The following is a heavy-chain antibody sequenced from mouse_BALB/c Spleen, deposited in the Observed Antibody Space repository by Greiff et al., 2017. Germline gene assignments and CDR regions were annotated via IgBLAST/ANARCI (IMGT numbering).Heavy chain of an antibody. CDR1: GFTFSSYA. CDR3: ARDSTTVVATPDY. D-gene: IGHD1-1*01. J-gene: IGHJ2*01. Sequence: EVKLVESGVGLVKPGGSLKLSCAASGFTFSSYAMSWVRQTPEKRLEWVASFSSGGSTYYPDSVKGRFTISRDNARNILYLQMSSLRSEDTDMYYYARDSTTVVATPDYGGQGTTLTVSS. CDR2: FSSGGST. V-gene: IGHV5-6-5*01.